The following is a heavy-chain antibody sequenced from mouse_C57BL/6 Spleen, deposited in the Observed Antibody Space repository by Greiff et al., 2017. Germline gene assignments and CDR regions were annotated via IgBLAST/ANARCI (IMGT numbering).Heavy chain of an antibody. J-gene: IGHJ4*01. Sequence: QVQLKQSGPELVKPGASVKISCKASGYAFSSSWMNWVKQRPGKGLEWIGRIYPGDGDTNYNGKFKGKATLTADKSSSTAYMQLSSRTSEDSAVYFCARGYDYDLAMDYWGQGASVTVAS. CDR3: ARGYDYDLAMDY. CDR2: IYPGDGDT. V-gene: IGHV1-82*01. CDR1: GYAFSSSW. D-gene: IGHD2-4*01.